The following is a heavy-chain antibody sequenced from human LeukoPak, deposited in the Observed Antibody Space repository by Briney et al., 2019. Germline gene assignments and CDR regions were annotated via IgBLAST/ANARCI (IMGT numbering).Heavy chain of an antibody. CDR1: GGTFSSYA. CDR2: IIPILGIA. V-gene: IGHV1-69*04. J-gene: IGHJ4*02. Sequence: ASVKLSCKASGGTFSSYAISWWRQAPGQGLEWVGRIIPILGIANHAQKFHGRVTITADKSTRTTYMELTSLRSEDTAVYYCASSHGVYTVAANDYWGQGTLVTVSS. D-gene: IGHD2-15*01. CDR3: ASSHGVYTVAANDY.